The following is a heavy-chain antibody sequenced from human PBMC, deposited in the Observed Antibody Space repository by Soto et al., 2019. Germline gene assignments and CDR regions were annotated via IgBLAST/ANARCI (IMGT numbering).Heavy chain of an antibody. Sequence: QITLKESGPTLVEPTQTLTLTCAFSGFSLSTSGVGVGWIRQPPEKALEWLAFIYWDDDKRYSPSLKTRLTVIKDTSINQVVLIMTNMGPVDTATYYCAYRQEYRGSWDSGWFDPWGQGTLVTVSS. J-gene: IGHJ5*02. CDR1: GFSLSTSGVG. CDR3: AYRQEYRGSWDSGWFDP. CDR2: IYWDDDK. D-gene: IGHD6-6*01. V-gene: IGHV2-5*02.